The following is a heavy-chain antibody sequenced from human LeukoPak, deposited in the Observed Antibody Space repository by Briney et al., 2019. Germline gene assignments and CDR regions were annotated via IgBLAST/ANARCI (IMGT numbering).Heavy chain of an antibody. V-gene: IGHV4-34*01. Sequence: SETLSLTCAVYGGSLNGYYWSWLRQPPGKGLEWIGEGGNSGGTKFNPSLKSRVTISADTSKNQFSLKLSSVTAADTAVYYCAKNGQSGFSFDPWGQGTLVTVSS. CDR3: AKNGQSGFSFDP. D-gene: IGHD1-26*01. J-gene: IGHJ5*02. CDR2: GGNSGGT. CDR1: GGSLNGYY.